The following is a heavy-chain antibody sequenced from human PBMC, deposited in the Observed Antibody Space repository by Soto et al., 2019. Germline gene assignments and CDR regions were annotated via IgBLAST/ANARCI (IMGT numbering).Heavy chain of an antibody. Sequence: ASVKVSCKASGGTFSSYAISWVRQAPGQGLEWMGGIIPIFGTANYAQKFQGRVTITADESTSTAYMELSSLRSEDTAVYYCARGLLPHRYYGMDVWGQGTTVTVSS. CDR3: ARGLLPHRYYGMDV. D-gene: IGHD1-26*01. J-gene: IGHJ6*02. CDR2: IIPIFGTA. CDR1: GGTFSSYA. V-gene: IGHV1-69*13.